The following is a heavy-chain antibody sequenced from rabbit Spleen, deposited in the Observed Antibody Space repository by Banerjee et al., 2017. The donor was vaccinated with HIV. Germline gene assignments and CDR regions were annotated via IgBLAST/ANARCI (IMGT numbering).Heavy chain of an antibody. CDR3: ARGDASNGWGFNF. CDR2: IDAGSGGSD. V-gene: IGHV1S40*01. Sequence: QSLEESGGDLVKPGASLTLTCTASGFSFSSSYYMCWVRQAPGKGLEWIACIDAGSGGSDYYASWAKGRFTISRTSSTTVTLQMTSLTAADTATYFCARGDASNGWGFNFWGPGTLVTVS. J-gene: IGHJ6*01. CDR1: GFSFSSSYY. D-gene: IGHD4-1*01.